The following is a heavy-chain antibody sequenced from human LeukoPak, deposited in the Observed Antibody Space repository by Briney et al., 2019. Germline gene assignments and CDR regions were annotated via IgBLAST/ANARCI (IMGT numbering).Heavy chain of an antibody. Sequence: GGSLRLSCAASGFTFSSYDMYWVRQAPGKGLDWVAFVRYDGSQKNYADSVKGRFTISRDNAKNSLYLQMNSLRAEDTAVYYCARESGIAVAGRTPIPYYYYYMDVWGKGTTVTISS. CDR2: VRYDGSQK. CDR3: ARESGIAVAGRTPIPYYYYYMDV. J-gene: IGHJ6*03. V-gene: IGHV3-30*02. D-gene: IGHD6-19*01. CDR1: GFTFSSYD.